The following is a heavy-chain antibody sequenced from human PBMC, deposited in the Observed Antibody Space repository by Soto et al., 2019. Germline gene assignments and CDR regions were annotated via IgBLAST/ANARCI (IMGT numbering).Heavy chain of an antibody. CDR3: ATVPTYYATDGYLEY. CDR2: INPKNGGT. Sequence: GASVKVSFKASGLSFTGHHVHWLRHAPGQGLEWMGWINPKNGGTQFARNFQGRVTLTRDTSISTVYLDLETLRTDDTAVYYCATVPTYYATDGYLEYWGQGSLVTVSS. V-gene: IGHV1-2*02. D-gene: IGHD3-10*01. J-gene: IGHJ4*02. CDR1: GLSFTGHH.